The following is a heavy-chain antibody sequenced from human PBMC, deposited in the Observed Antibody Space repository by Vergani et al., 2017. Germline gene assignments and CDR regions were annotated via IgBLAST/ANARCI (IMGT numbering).Heavy chain of an antibody. CDR2: IKQDGSEK. Sequence: EVQLVESGGGLVQPGGSLRLSCAASGFTFSSYWMSWVRQAPGKGLEWVANIKQDGSEKYYVDSVKGRFTISRDNAKNSLYLQMNSLRAEDTAVYYCARAPHADPMTAHITIFGVVDYWGQGTLVTVSS. J-gene: IGHJ4*02. D-gene: IGHD3-3*01. CDR3: ARAPHADPMTAHITIFGVVDY. V-gene: IGHV3-7*03. CDR1: GFTFSSYW.